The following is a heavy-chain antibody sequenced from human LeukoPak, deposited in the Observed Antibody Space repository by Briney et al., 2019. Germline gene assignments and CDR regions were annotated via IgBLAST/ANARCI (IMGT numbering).Heavy chain of an antibody. D-gene: IGHD6-19*01. CDR1: GFTFSSYA. Sequence: PGRSLRLSCAASGFTFSSYAMHWVRQAPGKGLEWVAVISYDGSNKYYADSVKGRFTISRDNSKNTLYLQMNSLRAEDTAVYYCAKDQEYSSGWYVAFDYWGQETLVTVSS. CDR2: ISYDGSNK. V-gene: IGHV3-30-3*01. J-gene: IGHJ4*02. CDR3: AKDQEYSSGWYVAFDY.